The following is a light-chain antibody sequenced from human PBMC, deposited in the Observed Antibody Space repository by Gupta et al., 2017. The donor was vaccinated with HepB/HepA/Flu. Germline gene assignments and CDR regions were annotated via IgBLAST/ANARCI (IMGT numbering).Light chain of an antibody. J-gene: IGLJ2*01. V-gene: IGLV3-21*03. CDR1: NIGDKS. CDR2: DDS. Sequence: SYVLTQPPSVSVAPGNTARITCGGDNIGDKSVHGYQQKPGQAPVLVLYDDSDRPSGIPERFSGSNSGNTATVTISRVEVGDEADYFCQVWDSNNDHVVFGGGTKLTVL. CDR3: QVWDSNNDHVV.